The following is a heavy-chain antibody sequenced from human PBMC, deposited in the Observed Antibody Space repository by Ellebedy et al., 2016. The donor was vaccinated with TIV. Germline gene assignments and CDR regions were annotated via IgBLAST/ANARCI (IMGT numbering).Heavy chain of an antibody. V-gene: IGHV3-48*01. D-gene: IGHD4-23*01. Sequence: GESLKISCAASGFSFSNYNMNWVRQAPGKGLEWVSCISSGSSTIYYADSVKGRFTISRDNSKNTLYLQMNSLRAEDTAVYYCARDLRGGNSGPDYWGQGTLVTVSS. CDR3: ARDLRGGNSGPDY. CDR1: GFSFSNYN. J-gene: IGHJ4*02. CDR2: ISSGSSTI.